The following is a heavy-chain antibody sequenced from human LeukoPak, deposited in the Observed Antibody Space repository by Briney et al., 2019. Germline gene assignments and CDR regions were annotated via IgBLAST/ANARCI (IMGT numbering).Heavy chain of an antibody. V-gene: IGHV3-9*01. CDR2: ISWNNGSI. CDR1: GFTFDDYA. D-gene: IGHD3-10*01. CDR3: AKGASPMVRGVIDY. J-gene: IGHJ4*02. Sequence: PGRSLRLSCAASGFTFDDYAMHWVRRAPGKGLEWVSGISWNNGSIGYADSVKGRFTISRDNAKNSLYLQMNSLRAEDTALYYCAKGASPMVRGVIDYWGQGTLVTVSS.